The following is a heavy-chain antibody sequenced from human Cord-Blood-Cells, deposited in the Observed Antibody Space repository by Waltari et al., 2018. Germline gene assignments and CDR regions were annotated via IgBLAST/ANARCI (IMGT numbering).Heavy chain of an antibody. Sequence: QVQLVGSGGGVVQPGRSLRRSCAASAFTFSSDHMHLVRQAPGKGLEWVAVISYDGSNKYYADSVKGRFTISRDNSKNTLYLQMNSLRAEDTAVYYCARGGGSGSYYYYYGMDVWGQGTTVTVSS. CDR2: ISYDGSNK. CDR3: ARGGGSGSYYYYYGMDV. J-gene: IGHJ6*02. D-gene: IGHD3-10*01. CDR1: AFTFSSDH. V-gene: IGHV3-30-3*01.